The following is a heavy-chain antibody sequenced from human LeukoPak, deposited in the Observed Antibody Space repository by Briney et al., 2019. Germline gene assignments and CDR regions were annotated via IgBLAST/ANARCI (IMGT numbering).Heavy chain of an antibody. CDR3: ARDGGITIFGVVTPNWFDP. Sequence: SVKVSCKASGGTFSSYAISWVRQAPAQGLEWMGGIIPIFGTANYAQKFQGRVTITTDESTSTAYMELSSLRSEDTAVYYCARDGGITIFGVVTPNWFDPWGQGTLVTVSS. J-gene: IGHJ5*02. D-gene: IGHD3-3*01. CDR1: GGTFSSYA. V-gene: IGHV1-69*05. CDR2: IIPIFGTA.